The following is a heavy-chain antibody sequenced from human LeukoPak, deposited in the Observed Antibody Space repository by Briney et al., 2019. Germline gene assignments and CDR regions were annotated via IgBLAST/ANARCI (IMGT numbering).Heavy chain of an antibody. D-gene: IGHD3-3*01. CDR3: ARAYDFWSGYYPTYFDY. J-gene: IGHJ4*02. CDR2: ISSSSSSI. V-gene: IGHV3-48*01. CDR1: GFTFTTYS. Sequence: GGSLTLSCAASGFTFTTYSMNWVRQAPGKGLEWVSYISSSSSSIYYADSVKGRFTICRDNARNSLYLQMNSLRAEDTAVYYCARAYDFWSGYYPTYFDYWGQGTLVTVSS.